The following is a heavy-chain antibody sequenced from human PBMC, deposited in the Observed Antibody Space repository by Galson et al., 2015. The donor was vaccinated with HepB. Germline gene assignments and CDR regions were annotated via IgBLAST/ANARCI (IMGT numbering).Heavy chain of an antibody. V-gene: IGHV3-72*01. CDR3: AMRGAPYSGNSPAFDY. J-gene: IGHJ4*02. Sequence: SLRLSCAVSGLIFSDYYMDWVRQAPGKGLEWVGRTTNKANSYTTQYAASVRGRFTISRDDSKNSLYLQMNSLKTEDTAVYYCAMRGAPYSGNSPAFDYWGQGTLVTVSS. D-gene: IGHD4-23*01. CDR1: GLIFSDYY. CDR2: TTNKANSYTT.